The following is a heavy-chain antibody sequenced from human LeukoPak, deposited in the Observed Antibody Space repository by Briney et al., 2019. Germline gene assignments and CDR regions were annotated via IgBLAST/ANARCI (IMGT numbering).Heavy chain of an antibody. Sequence: SETLSLTCTVSGGSISSGDYYWSWIRQPPGKGLEWIGYIYYSGSTYYNPSLKSRVTISVDTSKNQFSLKLSSVTAADTAVYYCAREGLRRYYYGSGSVNWFDPWGQGTLVTVSS. D-gene: IGHD3-10*01. CDR1: GGSISSGDYY. CDR3: AREGLRRYYYGSGSVNWFDP. CDR2: IYYSGST. J-gene: IGHJ5*02. V-gene: IGHV4-30-4*01.